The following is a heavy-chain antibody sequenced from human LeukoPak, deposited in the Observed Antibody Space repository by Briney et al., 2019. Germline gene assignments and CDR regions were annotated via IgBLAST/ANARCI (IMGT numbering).Heavy chain of an antibody. CDR2: IYYSGST. V-gene: IGHV4-59*12. Sequence: PSETLSLTCTVSGGSISSYYWSWIRQPPGKGLEWIGYIYYSGSTNYNPSLKSRVTISVDTSKNQFSLKLSSVTAADTAVYYCARYCSSTSCYDYYYYGMDVWGQGTTVTVSS. CDR3: ARYCSSTSCYDYYYYGMDV. D-gene: IGHD2-2*01. CDR1: GGSISSYY. J-gene: IGHJ6*02.